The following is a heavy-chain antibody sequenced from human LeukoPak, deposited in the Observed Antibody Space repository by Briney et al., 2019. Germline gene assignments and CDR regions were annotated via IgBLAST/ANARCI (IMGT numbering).Heavy chain of an antibody. CDR2: IDTDGSFT. V-gene: IGHV3-74*01. CDR3: IRGTVGAPGNDY. D-gene: IGHD1-26*01. J-gene: IGHJ4*02. Sequence: PGGSLRLSCAASGFTFSSYWMNWVRQAPGKGLVWVSRIDTDGSFTSYADSVRGRFTICRDNAKNTLYLQMSSLRAEETAVYYCIRGTVGAPGNDYWGQGTLVTVSS. CDR1: GFTFSSYW.